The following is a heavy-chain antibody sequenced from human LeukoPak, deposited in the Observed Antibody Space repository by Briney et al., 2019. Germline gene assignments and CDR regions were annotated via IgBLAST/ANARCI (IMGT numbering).Heavy chain of an antibody. CDR1: GFNLRSYE. CDR3: AKDFEIGIAAAGLFDY. J-gene: IGHJ4*02. D-gene: IGHD6-13*01. V-gene: IGHV3-23*01. Sequence: PGGSLRLSCAASGFNLRSYEMNWVRQAPGKGLEWVSAISGSGGSTYYADSVKGRFTISRDNSKNTLYLQMNSLRAEDTAVYYCAKDFEIGIAAAGLFDYWGQGTLVTVSS. CDR2: ISGSGGST.